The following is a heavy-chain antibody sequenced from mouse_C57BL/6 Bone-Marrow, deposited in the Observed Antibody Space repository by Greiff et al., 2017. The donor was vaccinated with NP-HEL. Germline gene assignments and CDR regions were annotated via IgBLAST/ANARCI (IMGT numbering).Heavy chain of an antibody. V-gene: IGHV5-2*01. CDR1: EYEFPSHD. CDR2: INSDGGST. Sequence: EVQGVESGGGLVQPGESLKLSCESNEYEFPSHDMSWVRKTPEKRLELVAAINSDGGSTYYPDTMERRFIISRDNTKKTLYLQMSSLRTEDTAVYYCARHGAQATPFAYWGQGTLVTVSA. CDR3: ARHGAQATPFAY. D-gene: IGHD3-2*02. J-gene: IGHJ3*01.